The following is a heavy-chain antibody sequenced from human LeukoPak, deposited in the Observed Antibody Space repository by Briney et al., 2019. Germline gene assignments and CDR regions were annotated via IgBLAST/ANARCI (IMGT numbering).Heavy chain of an antibody. CDR3: ARGADSSGYYSIFYFDY. D-gene: IGHD3-22*01. V-gene: IGHV4-59*01. J-gene: IGHJ4*02. CDR1: GGSISSYY. Sequence: PSETLSLTCTVSGGSISSYYWNWIRQPPGKGLEWIGYINYSGSTNYNPSLKSRVTISVDTSKNQFSLKLSSVTAADTAVYYCARGADSSGYYSIFYFDYWGQGTLVTVSS. CDR2: INYSGST.